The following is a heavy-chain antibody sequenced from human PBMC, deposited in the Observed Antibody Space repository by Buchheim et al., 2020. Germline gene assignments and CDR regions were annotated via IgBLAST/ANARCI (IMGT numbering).Heavy chain of an antibody. CDR2: ISSSSSTI. V-gene: IGHV3-48*04. Sequence: EVQLVESGGGLVQPGGSLRLSCAASGFTFSSYSMNWVRQAPGKGLEWVSYISSSSSTIYYADPVKGRFTISRDNAKNSLYLQMNSLRAEDTAVYYCAVGGYCSSTSCPSSSSHIGSGDYYYYGMDVWGQGTT. CDR1: GFTFSSYS. J-gene: IGHJ6*02. CDR3: AVGGYCSSTSCPSSSSHIGSGDYYYYGMDV. D-gene: IGHD2-2*01.